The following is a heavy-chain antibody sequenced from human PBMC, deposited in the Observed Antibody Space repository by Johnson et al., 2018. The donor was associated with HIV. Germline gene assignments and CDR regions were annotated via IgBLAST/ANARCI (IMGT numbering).Heavy chain of an antibody. Sequence: VQLVESGGGVVQPGGSLRLSCAASGFTFSSYGMHWVRQAPGKGLEWVAFIRYDGSNKYYADSVKGRFTISRDNSKNTLYLQMNSLRAEDTAVYYCAKDLVAYGDYENAFDIWGQGTMVTVSS. D-gene: IGHD4-17*01. CDR2: IRYDGSNK. CDR1: GFTFSSYG. J-gene: IGHJ3*02. V-gene: IGHV3-30*02. CDR3: AKDLVAYGDYENAFDI.